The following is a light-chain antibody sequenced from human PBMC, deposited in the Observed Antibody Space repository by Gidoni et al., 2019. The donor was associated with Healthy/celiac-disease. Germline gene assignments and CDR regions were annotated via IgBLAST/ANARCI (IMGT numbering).Light chain of an antibody. CDR1: QSVRSSY. V-gene: IGKV3-20*01. CDR2: GAS. Sequence: EIVLTQSPGTLSLSPGERATLSCRASQSVRSSYLAWYQQKPGQAPRLLIYGASSRATGIPDRFRGSVSGTDFTLTISRLEPEDFAVYYCQQYGSSPTFGQGTKVEIK. J-gene: IGKJ1*01. CDR3: QQYGSSPT.